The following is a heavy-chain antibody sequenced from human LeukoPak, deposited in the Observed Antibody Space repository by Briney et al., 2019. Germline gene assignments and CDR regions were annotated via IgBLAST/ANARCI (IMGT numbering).Heavy chain of an antibody. Sequence: HPGGSLRLSCAASGFTFSSYAMSWVRQAPGKGLEWVSTISGSGDSTFYAGSVKGRFTTSRDNSKNTLYLQMNSLRAEDTAVYFCAKNYKYILTGYYSDSWGQGTLVTVSS. CDR1: GFTFSSYA. D-gene: IGHD3-9*01. CDR2: ISGSGDST. J-gene: IGHJ4*02. V-gene: IGHV3-23*01. CDR3: AKNYKYILTGYYSDS.